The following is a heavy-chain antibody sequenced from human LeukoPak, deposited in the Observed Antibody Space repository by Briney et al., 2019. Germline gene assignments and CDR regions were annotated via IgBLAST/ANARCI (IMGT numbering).Heavy chain of an antibody. D-gene: IGHD6-6*01. Sequence: SETLSLTCTVSGGSMSSYYWTWIRQPPGKGLEWIGFIYYSGTTYYNPSLKSRVTMSLDSSTNQFSLQLSSVTTADTAVYYCATTSGKSPVDHWGQGTLVTVSS. V-gene: IGHV4-59*01. CDR3: ATTSGKSPVDH. J-gene: IGHJ4*02. CDR2: IYYSGTT. CDR1: GGSMSSYY.